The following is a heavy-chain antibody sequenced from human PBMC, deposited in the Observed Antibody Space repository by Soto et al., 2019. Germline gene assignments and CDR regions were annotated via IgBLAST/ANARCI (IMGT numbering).Heavy chain of an antibody. J-gene: IGHJ3*02. D-gene: IGHD3-22*01. Sequence: PGGSLRLSCAASGFTFSSYAMSWVRQAPGKGLEWVSAISGSGGSTYYADSVKGRFTISRDNSKNTLYLQMNSLRAEDTAVYYCAKDQGGGDYDSSGYLYFPHSVPYAFDIWGQGTMVTVSS. CDR1: GFTFSSYA. CDR2: ISGSGGST. V-gene: IGHV3-23*01. CDR3: AKDQGGGDYDSSGYLYFPHSVPYAFDI.